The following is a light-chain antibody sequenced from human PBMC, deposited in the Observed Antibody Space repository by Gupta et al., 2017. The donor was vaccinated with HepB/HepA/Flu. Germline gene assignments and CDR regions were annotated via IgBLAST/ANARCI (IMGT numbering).Light chain of an antibody. CDR2: SND. CDR1: SSNIGSKV. J-gene: IGLJ3*02. CDR3: AAWDNSLRGWV. Sequence: SVLTQPPSASGTPRQRVTISCSGSSSNIGSKVVNWYQQVPGTAPKLLIYSNDQRPSGVPDRFSGSKSGTSASLAISGLQSEDEADYYCAAWDNSLRGWVVGGGTKLTVL. V-gene: IGLV1-44*01.